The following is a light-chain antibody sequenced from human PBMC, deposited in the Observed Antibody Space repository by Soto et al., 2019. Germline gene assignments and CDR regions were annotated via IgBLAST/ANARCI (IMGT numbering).Light chain of an antibody. CDR1: QSIGISY. CDR2: GAS. CDR3: QQYDSSPPFALT. Sequence: TLSLSPGERATLSCRASQSIGISYLAWYQQRPGQAPRLPIYGASGRATGIPGRFSGSGSGTDFTLAINRLEPEDFAVYYCQQYDSSPPFALTFGGGTKVDIK. V-gene: IGKV3-20*01. J-gene: IGKJ4*01.